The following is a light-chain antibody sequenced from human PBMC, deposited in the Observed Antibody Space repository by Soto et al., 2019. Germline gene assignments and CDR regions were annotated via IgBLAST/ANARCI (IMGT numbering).Light chain of an antibody. CDR1: SSDVGGYNY. CDR3: HSYTSSSSHVL. CDR2: DVI. Sequence: QSALTQPASVSGSPGQSIAISCTGSSSDVGGYNYVSWYQQHPGKAPKLIIFDVINRPSGVSDRFSGSKSGTTASLTISGLQAEDEADYYCHSYTSSSSHVLFGGGTKVTVL. V-gene: IGLV2-14*03. J-gene: IGLJ2*01.